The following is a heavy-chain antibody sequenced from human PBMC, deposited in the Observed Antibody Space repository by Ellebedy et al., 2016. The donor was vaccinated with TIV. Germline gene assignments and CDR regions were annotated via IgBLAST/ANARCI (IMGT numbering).Heavy chain of an antibody. CDR2: IIPILGIA. V-gene: IGHV1-69*04. CDR1: GGTFSSYA. CDR3: ARGDRVAPPFDY. D-gene: IGHD2-15*01. J-gene: IGHJ4*02. Sequence: AASVKVSCKASGGTFSSYAISWVRQAPGQGLEWMGRIIPILGIANYAQKFQGRVTITADKSTSTAYMELSSLRSEDTAVYYCARGDRVAPPFDYWGQGTLVTVSS.